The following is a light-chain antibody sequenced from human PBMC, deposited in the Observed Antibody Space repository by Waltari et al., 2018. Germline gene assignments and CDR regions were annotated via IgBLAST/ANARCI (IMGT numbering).Light chain of an antibody. CDR1: SSDIGGYKY. Sequence: QSALTQPPSASGSPGQSVTISCTGTSSDIGGYKYVSWYRKHPGKGPKLLIYEVSKRPSLVPNRFSCSKSGNTASRTVSGLQAEDEADYYCSSYAGSNNLGFGTGTKVTVL. V-gene: IGLV2-8*01. J-gene: IGLJ1*01. CDR3: SSYAGSNNLG. CDR2: EVS.